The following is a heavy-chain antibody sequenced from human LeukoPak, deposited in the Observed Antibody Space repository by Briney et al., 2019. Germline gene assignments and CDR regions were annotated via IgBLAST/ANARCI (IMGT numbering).Heavy chain of an antibody. CDR2: INPNSGGT. V-gene: IGHV1-2*06. CDR3: ARDLLMVRGVNPGY. Sequence: GASVKVSCKSSGYTFTGYYMHWVRQAPGQGLEWMGRINPNSGGTNYAQKFQGRVTMTRDTSISTAYMELSRLRSDDTAVYYCARDLLMVRGVNPGYWGQRTLVTVSS. D-gene: IGHD3-10*01. J-gene: IGHJ4*02. CDR1: GYTFTGYY.